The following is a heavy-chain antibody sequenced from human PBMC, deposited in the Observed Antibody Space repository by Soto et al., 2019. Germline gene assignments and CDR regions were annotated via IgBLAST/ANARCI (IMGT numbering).Heavy chain of an antibody. J-gene: IGHJ1*01. V-gene: IGHV2-5*02. CDR2: TYWDDDR. D-gene: IGHD2-15*01. CDR1: GFSFNTRGVG. Sequence: QITLKESGPTLVKPTQTLALNCTFSGFSFNTRGVGVAGFRQPPGKALEWLALTYWDDDRRYRPSPTDRHTITKDVSTYQFIPTLTNMDPVDAGTYYCAHLVPAPLSFAYWGQGALVTVSS. CDR3: AHLVPAPLSFAY.